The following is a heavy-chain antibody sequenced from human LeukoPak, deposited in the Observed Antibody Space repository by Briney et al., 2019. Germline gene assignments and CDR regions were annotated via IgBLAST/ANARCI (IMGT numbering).Heavy chain of an antibody. Sequence: AAVHVTCKVSGYTLTELSMHWVRQAPCKGLEWMGGFDPEDGETIYAQKFQGRVTMTEDTSTDTAYMELSSLRSEDTAVYYCASIGPGLGRPYYYDSSGYPPLYWGQGTLVTVSS. D-gene: IGHD3-22*01. V-gene: IGHV1-24*01. CDR1: GYTLTELS. CDR2: FDPEDGET. J-gene: IGHJ4*02. CDR3: ASIGPGLGRPYYYDSSGYPPLY.